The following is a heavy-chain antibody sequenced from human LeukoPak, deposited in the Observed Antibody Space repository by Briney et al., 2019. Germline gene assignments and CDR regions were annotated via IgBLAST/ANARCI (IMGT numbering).Heavy chain of an antibody. CDR1: GYSISSGYY. J-gene: IGHJ4*02. D-gene: IGHD3-10*01. CDR2: MYHSGST. CDR3: ARVLYYYGWGSRDFDY. Sequence: SETLSLTCTVSGYSISSGYYWGWIRQPPGKGLEWIGSMYHSGSTYYNPSLRSRVTMSADTSKNQFSLKLSSVTAADTAVYYCARVLYYYGWGSRDFDYWGQGTLVTVSS. V-gene: IGHV4-38-2*02.